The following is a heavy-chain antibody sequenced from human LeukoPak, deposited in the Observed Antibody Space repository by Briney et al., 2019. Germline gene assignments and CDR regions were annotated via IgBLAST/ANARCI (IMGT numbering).Heavy chain of an antibody. V-gene: IGHV4-39*07. J-gene: IGHJ4*02. D-gene: IGHD2-2*01. CDR3: ARDRVVPAAGLDY. Sequence: SETLSLTCTVSGGSISSSSYYWGWIRQPPGKGLEWIGSIYYSGSTYYNPSLKSRVTISVDTSKNQFSLKLSSVTAADTAVYYCARDRVVPAAGLDYWGQGTLVTVSS. CDR2: IYYSGST. CDR1: GGSISSSSYY.